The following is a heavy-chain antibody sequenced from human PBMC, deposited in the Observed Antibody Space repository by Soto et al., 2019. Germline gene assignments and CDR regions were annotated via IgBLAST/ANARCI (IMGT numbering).Heavy chain of an antibody. V-gene: IGHV4-39*01. CDR3: ARHYCGYECYYFDY. Sequence: SETLSLTCTVSGGSISSSSYYWGWIRQPPGKGLEWIGSIYYSGSTYYNPSLKSRVTISVDTSKNQFSLKLSSVTAADTAVYYCARHYCGYECYYFDYWGQGTLVTVSS. J-gene: IGHJ4*02. CDR1: GGSISSSSYY. CDR2: IYYSGST. D-gene: IGHD5-12*01.